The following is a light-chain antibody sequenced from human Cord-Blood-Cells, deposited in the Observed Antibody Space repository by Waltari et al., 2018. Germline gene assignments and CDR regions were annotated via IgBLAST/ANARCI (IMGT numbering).Light chain of an antibody. Sequence: EIVMTQSPPTLSVSPGERATLSCRASQSVSSNLAWYQQKPGQAPRLLIYGASTRATGIPARFSGSESGTEFTLTISSLQSEDFAVYYCQQYNNWPPLTFGGGTKVEIK. CDR1: QSVSSN. CDR3: QQYNNWPPLT. J-gene: IGKJ4*01. V-gene: IGKV3-15*01. CDR2: GAS.